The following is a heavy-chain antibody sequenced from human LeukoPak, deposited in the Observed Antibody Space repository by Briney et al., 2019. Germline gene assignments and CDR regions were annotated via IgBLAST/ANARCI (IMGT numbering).Heavy chain of an antibody. Sequence: SETLSLTCTVSGDSISTYYWSWIRQPPGKGLEWIGYIYYRVTSDYNPSLKSRVTMSVDMSTRQISLKLSSVTAADTAVCYCARAVGGDGSGSLWGPGTLVTVSS. V-gene: IGHV4-59*01. J-gene: IGHJ4*02. D-gene: IGHD3-10*01. CDR3: ARAVGGDGSGSL. CDR1: GDSISTYY. CDR2: IYYRVTS.